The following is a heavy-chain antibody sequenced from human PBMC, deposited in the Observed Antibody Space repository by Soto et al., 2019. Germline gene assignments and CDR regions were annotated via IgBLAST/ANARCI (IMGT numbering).Heavy chain of an antibody. CDR2: IRSKANRYAT. J-gene: IGHJ6*02. D-gene: IGHD5-12*01. Sequence: PGGSLRLSCTASGLTFSGSAIHWVRQASGKGLEWIGRIRSKANRYATAYAASVKGRFTISRDDSKNTAYLQMNSLNTEDTAVYYCTRISGYLYNYYGMDVWGQGTTVTVSS. V-gene: IGHV3-73*01. CDR3: TRISGYLYNYYGMDV. CDR1: GLTFSGSA.